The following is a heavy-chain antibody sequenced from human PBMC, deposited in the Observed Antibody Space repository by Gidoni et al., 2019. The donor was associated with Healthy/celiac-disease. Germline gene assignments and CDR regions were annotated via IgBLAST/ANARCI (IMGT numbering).Heavy chain of an antibody. Sequence: EVPLVDSGGGLIPPGGSLRLSCAASGFTVSSNYMSWVRQAPGKGREWFAVIYSGGSTYYEDSVKGRLTISRDNDKNTLYLKMNSLRAEDTAVYYCARGGEFGVRGVPYGMDVWGQGTTVTVSS. CDR3: ARGGEFGVRGVPYGMDV. D-gene: IGHD3-10*01. CDR1: GFTVSSNY. J-gene: IGHJ6*02. CDR2: IYSGGST. V-gene: IGHV3-53*01.